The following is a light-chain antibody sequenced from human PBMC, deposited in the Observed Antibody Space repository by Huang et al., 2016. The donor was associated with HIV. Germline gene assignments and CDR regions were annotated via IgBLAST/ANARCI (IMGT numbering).Light chain of an antibody. CDR2: EST. Sequence: IVMMQTPATLPVSPGGRATLSCRASQSVMTNLAWYQQKPGQTPRLIIYESTTMATGVPARFSGGGSGTDFTLTISSLQSEDFGIYYCQQYNNWHLTFGGGTKV. J-gene: IGKJ4*01. CDR1: QSVMTN. V-gene: IGKV3-15*01. CDR3: QQYNNWHLT.